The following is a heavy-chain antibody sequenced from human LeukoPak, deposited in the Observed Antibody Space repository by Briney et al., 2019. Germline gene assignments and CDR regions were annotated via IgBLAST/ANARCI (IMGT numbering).Heavy chain of an antibody. V-gene: IGHV3-73*01. CDR2: IRSKANGYAT. D-gene: IGHD5-12*01. Sequence: PGGSLRFSCAASGFTFSGCAMHWVRQASGKGLEWIGRIRSKANGYATAYGASVKGRFTIARDDSKNTAYLQMNSLKTEDTAVYYCSAVDKNMEPRFDFWGQGTLVTVSS. J-gene: IGHJ4*02. CDR1: GFTFSGCA. CDR3: SAVDKNMEPRFDF.